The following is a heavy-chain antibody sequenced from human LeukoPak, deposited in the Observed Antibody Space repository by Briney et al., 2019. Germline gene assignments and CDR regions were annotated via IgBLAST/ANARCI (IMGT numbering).Heavy chain of an antibody. CDR2: INHSGST. V-gene: IGHV4-34*01. Sequence: ASEMRSRTYAVYCGSFSGHCWSWIRQHPRKGIEWIGEINHSGSTNYNPSLKSRVTISVDTSKNQFSLKLSSVTAADTAVYYCARGSPKPYSSGWFAYWGQGILVTVSS. CDR3: ARGSPKPYSSGWFAY. J-gene: IGHJ4*02. D-gene: IGHD6-19*01. CDR1: CGSFSGHC.